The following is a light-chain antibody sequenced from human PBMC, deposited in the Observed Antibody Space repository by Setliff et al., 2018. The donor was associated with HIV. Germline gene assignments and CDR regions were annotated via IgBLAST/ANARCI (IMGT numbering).Light chain of an antibody. CDR2: WAS. V-gene: IGKV4-1*01. Sequence: DIVMTQSPDSLAVSLSERATISCKSSQSVLYSSNNKNYLAWYQQKPGRPPKLLIYWASTRASGVPDRFSGSGSGTDFTLTISRLQAEDVAVYYCQQHYSSPETFGQGTKVDIK. CDR3: QQHYSSPET. J-gene: IGKJ1*01. CDR1: QSVLYSSNNKNY.